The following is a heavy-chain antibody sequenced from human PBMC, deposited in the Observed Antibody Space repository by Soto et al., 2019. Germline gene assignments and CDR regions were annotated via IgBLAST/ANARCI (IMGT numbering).Heavy chain of an antibody. J-gene: IGHJ5*02. CDR1: GFTFSGHW. V-gene: IGHV3-7*03. CDR2: INEDGNLK. CDR3: AKGGWLDD. Sequence: GGSLRLSCVASGFTFSGHWMSWVRQAPGKGLEWVANINEDGNLKKYVDSVGGRFTISRDNAKNSLYLQMNSLRVEDTAVFYWAKGGWLDDWGQGTLVTVSS.